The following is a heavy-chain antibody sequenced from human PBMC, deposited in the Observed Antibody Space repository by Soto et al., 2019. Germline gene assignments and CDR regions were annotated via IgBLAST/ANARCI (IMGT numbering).Heavy chain of an antibody. CDR1: GGTFSSYT. CDR3: ARASDSNYVFDY. J-gene: IGHJ4*02. Sequence: QVQLVQSGAEVKKPGSSVKVSCKASGGTFSSYTINWVRQAPGQGLEWMGRIIPILGIANYAQKFQGRVTITADKSTSTAYMELSSLRSEDTAVYYCARASDSNYVFDYWGQGTLVTVSS. D-gene: IGHD4-4*01. CDR2: IIPILGIA. V-gene: IGHV1-69*02.